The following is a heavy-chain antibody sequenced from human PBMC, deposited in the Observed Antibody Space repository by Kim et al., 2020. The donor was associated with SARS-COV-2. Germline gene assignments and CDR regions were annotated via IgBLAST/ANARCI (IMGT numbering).Heavy chain of an antibody. J-gene: IGHJ4*02. Sequence: NPSRKSRVTISVDTSKNQFSLKLSSVTAADTAVYYCALLIAVAGTFNIGYWGQGTLVTVSS. CDR3: ALLIAVAGTFNIGY. D-gene: IGHD6-19*01. V-gene: IGHV4-59*01.